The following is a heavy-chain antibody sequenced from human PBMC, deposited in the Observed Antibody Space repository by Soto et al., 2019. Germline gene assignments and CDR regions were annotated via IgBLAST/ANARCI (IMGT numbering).Heavy chain of an antibody. CDR2: IYYTGST. Sequence: SETLSLTCSVSGGYVHSYYWSWLRQSPGRGLEWIAYIYYTGSTKYNPSLKSRATISLDTSKNEVYLKMTSVTAAGTAVYYCARARVRGVSPDYDFWGQGTQVTVSS. V-gene: IGHV4-59*02. CDR1: GGYVHSYY. D-gene: IGHD2-8*01. CDR3: ARARVRGVSPDYDF. J-gene: IGHJ4*02.